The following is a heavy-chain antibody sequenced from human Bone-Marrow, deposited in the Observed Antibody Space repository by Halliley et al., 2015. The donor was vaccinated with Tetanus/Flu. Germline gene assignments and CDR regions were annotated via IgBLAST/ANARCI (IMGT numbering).Heavy chain of an antibody. Sequence: LSLTCLASGFIFSDYSLSWVRLAPGKGLEWVGIIKNNRPYGGTSEYAASVRGRFTFSRDDSKSIAYLQMSNLTPEDTAVYYCSRDTTPITSGGWTYLSDWGRGTLVTVAS. D-gene: IGHD6-19*01. J-gene: IGHJ4*02. CDR2: IKNNRPYGGTS. CDR1: GFIFSDYS. V-gene: IGHV3-49*04. CDR3: SRDTTPITSGGWTYLSD.